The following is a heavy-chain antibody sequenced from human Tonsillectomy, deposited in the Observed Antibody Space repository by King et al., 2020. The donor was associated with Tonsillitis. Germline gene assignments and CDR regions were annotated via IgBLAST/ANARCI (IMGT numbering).Heavy chain of an antibody. J-gene: IGHJ4*02. CDR1: GYTFTNYG. V-gene: IGHV1-18*01. CDR2: ISPYNGYT. Sequence: QLVQSGAEVKKPGASVKVSCRASGYTFTNYGISWVRQAPGQGLAWMGWISPYNGYTHYAQKLQDRVTMTTDTSTNTAYMDLRSLRSDDTAVYYRARDIGAAAGTSPGYWGQGTLVTVSS. D-gene: IGHD6-13*01. CDR3: ARDIGAAAGTSPGY.